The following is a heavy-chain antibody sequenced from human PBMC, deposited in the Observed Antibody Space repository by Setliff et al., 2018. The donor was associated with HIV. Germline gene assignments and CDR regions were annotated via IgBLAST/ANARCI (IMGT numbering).Heavy chain of an antibody. CDR2: LSYSGST. J-gene: IGHJ6*03. D-gene: IGHD1-7*01. Sequence: SETLSLTCNVSGGSFSNSYYFWGWIRQPPGKGLEWIGSLSYSGSTYYNPSINSRVTMSVDTSKNQFSLKLSPVTAADTAVYYCARHRQGLTGSTPDYYMDVWGKGTTVTVSS. CDR3: ARHRQGLTGSTPDYYMDV. CDR1: GGSFSNSYYF. V-gene: IGHV4-39*01.